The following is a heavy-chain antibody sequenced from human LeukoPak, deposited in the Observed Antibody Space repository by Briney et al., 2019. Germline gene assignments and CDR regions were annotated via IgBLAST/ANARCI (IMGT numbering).Heavy chain of an antibody. CDR2: IYYSGRT. Sequence: SGTLSLTCVVSGGSIISISSNNYHWGWMRQPPGKGLEWIGSIYYSGRTYYYPSLKSRVNISVGTSKTQFSLKLSSVTAADTAVYYCATPFTTIFGVGKHAFDIWGQGTMVTVSS. J-gene: IGHJ3*02. V-gene: IGHV4-39*01. CDR1: GGSIISISSNNYH. CDR3: ATPFTTIFGVGKHAFDI. D-gene: IGHD3-3*01.